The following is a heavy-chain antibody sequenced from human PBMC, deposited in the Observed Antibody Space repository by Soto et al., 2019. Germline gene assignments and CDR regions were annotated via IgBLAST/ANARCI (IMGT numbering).Heavy chain of an antibody. CDR1: GDSFTSYW. V-gene: IGHV5-51*01. Sequence: GESLKISFKGSGDSFTSYWIGLVRQMPGKGLEWMGIIYPGDSDTRYSPSFQGHVTMSANKAISTACLQWSSLKASDTAMYYCGSGWYYNYYYYGMDVWGQGTTVTVSS. D-gene: IGHD6-19*01. J-gene: IGHJ6*02. CDR3: GSGWYYNYYYYGMDV. CDR2: IYPGDSDT.